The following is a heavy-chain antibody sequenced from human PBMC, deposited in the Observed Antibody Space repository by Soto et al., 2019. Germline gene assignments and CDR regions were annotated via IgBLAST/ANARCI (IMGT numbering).Heavy chain of an antibody. CDR2: IYYSGST. D-gene: IGHD5-18*01. CDR3: ARDSGYSYENWFDP. V-gene: IGHV4-31*03. Sequence: SETLSLTCTVSGGSISSGGYYWSWIRQHPGKGLEWIGYIYYSGSTYYNPSLKSRVTISVDTSKNQFSLKLSSVTAADTAVYYCARDSGYSYENWFDPWGQGTLVTVSS. J-gene: IGHJ5*02. CDR1: GGSISSGGYY.